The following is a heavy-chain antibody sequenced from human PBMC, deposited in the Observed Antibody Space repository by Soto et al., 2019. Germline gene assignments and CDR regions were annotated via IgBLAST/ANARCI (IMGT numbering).Heavy chain of an antibody. J-gene: IGHJ4*02. V-gene: IGHV3-49*03. CDR3: AKDSSGYYPSFDY. CDR1: GFTFGDYA. Sequence: GGSLRLSCTASGFTFGDYAMSWFRQAPGKGLEWVGFIRSKAYGGTTEYAASVKGRFTISRDDSKSIAYLQMNSLRAEDTAVYYCAKDSSGYYPSFDYWGRGTLVTVSS. CDR2: IRSKAYGGTT. D-gene: IGHD3-22*01.